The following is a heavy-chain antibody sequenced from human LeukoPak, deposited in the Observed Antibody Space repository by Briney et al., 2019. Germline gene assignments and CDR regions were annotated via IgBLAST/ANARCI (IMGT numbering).Heavy chain of an antibody. CDR3: AREGRGGHNFDY. J-gene: IGHJ4*02. CDR2: INYSGST. D-gene: IGHD2-15*01. V-gene: IGHV4-34*01. Sequence: PSETLSLTCAVSDESFSGYYWNWIRQPPGRGLEWIGEINYSGSTQYHPSLKSRVSMSVDKSKKRVSLKLSSVTVADTAVYYCAREGRGGHNFDYWGQGTLAIVSS. CDR1: DESFSGYY.